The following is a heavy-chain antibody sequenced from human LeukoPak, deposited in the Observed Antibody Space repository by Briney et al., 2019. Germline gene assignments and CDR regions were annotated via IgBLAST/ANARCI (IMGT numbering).Heavy chain of an antibody. CDR1: GYTFTSYG. D-gene: IGHD3-3*01. Sequence: ASVKVSCKASGYTFTSYGISWVRQAPGQGLEWMGWISAYNGNTNYAQKLQGRVTMTTDTSTSTAYMELRSLRPDDTAVYYCARVGDLSGRPSGDAFDIWGQGTMVTVSS. V-gene: IGHV1-18*01. J-gene: IGHJ3*02. CDR2: ISAYNGNT. CDR3: ARVGDLSGRPSGDAFDI.